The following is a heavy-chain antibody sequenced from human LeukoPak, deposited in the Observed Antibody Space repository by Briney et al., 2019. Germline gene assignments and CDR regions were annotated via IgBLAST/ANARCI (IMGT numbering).Heavy chain of an antibody. V-gene: IGHV3-74*03. CDR2: INGAGTST. J-gene: IGHJ4*02. CDR1: GFIFNTYW. Sequence: GGSLRLSCEASGFIFNTYWIYWVRQAPGKGLVWVSRINGAGTSTMYADSVGGRFTVSRDNAKKTVYLEMSSLRVEDTAVYYCVRGRVWYHDMSGYHLDYWGQGTRVTVSS. D-gene: IGHD3-22*01. CDR3: VRGRVWYHDMSGYHLDY.